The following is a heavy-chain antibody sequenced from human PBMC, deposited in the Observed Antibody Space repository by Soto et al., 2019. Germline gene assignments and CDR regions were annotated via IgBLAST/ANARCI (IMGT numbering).Heavy chain of an antibody. Sequence: EASVKVSCKASGYTFTSYAMHWVRQAPGQRLEWMGWINAGNGNTKYSQKFQGRLTITRDTSASTAYMELSSLRSEDTAVYYCARGSDDCSGGSCPYYFDYWGQGTLVTVSS. D-gene: IGHD2-15*01. J-gene: IGHJ4*02. CDR2: INAGNGNT. CDR3: ARGSDDCSGGSCPYYFDY. CDR1: GYTFTSYA. V-gene: IGHV1-3*01.